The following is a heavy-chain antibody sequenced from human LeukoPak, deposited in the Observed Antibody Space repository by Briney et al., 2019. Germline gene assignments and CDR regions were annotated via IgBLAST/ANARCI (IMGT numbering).Heavy chain of an antibody. CDR2: ISFDGNKK. CDR3: ARDFSNDLWSAAFDP. D-gene: IGHD3-3*01. Sequence: PGGSLRLSCAASGFTFSTYPMHWVRQAPGKGLEWVAVISFDGNKKYSADSVKGRFTISRDNSKNTLYLQMNSLTTEDTAVYYCARDFSNDLWSAAFDPWGQGTLVTVSS. V-gene: IGHV3-30*04. J-gene: IGHJ5*02. CDR1: GFTFSTYP.